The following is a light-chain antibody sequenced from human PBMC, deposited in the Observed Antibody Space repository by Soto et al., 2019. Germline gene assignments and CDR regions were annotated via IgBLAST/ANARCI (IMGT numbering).Light chain of an antibody. V-gene: IGKV3-15*01. CDR2: DTS. CDR1: RSVSIK. J-gene: IGKJ5*01. Sequence: IVMTHSPSTLSVSPLERATLSCMSSRSVSIKLAWYQQRPGQAPRLLIYDTSTRATGIPARFSGSGSGTEFTLTISSLQSEDFAVYYCQQYNNWPPITFGQGTRLEIK. CDR3: QQYNNWPPIT.